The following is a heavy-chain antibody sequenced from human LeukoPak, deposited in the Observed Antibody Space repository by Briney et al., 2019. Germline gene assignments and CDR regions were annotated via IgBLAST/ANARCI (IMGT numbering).Heavy chain of an antibody. Sequence: SETLSLICTVSGASISSGDYYWSWIRQSPGKGLEWIGYIYYSGSTSYNPSLKSRVTISVDTSKNHFSLKLTSVTAADTAVYYCARGPNYVWGSYRYFDYWGQGTLVTVSS. V-gene: IGHV4-30-4*01. CDR2: IYYSGST. CDR3: ARGPNYVWGSYRYFDY. J-gene: IGHJ4*02. D-gene: IGHD3-16*02. CDR1: GASISSGDYY.